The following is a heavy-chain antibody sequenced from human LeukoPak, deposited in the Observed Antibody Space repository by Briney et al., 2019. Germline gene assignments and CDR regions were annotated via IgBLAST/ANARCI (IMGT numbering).Heavy chain of an antibody. CDR3: ARGNINSVAMFDY. Sequence: GGSLRLSCAASGFTFSDYYMSWIRQAPGKGLEWISYISHSNDYTNYADSVKGRFTMSRDNAKNSLYLQMNSLRAEDTAVYYCARGNINSVAMFDYWGQGTLVTVS. J-gene: IGHJ4*02. V-gene: IGHV3-11*06. CDR2: ISHSNDYT. D-gene: IGHD2/OR15-2a*01. CDR1: GFTFSDYY.